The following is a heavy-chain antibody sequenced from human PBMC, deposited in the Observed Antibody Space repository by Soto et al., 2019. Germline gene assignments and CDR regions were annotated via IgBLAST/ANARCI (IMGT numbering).Heavy chain of an antibody. V-gene: IGHV3-7*01. CDR2: INEDGSEK. J-gene: IGHJ4*02. CDR3: ARAAVLCGGGSYSAFGY. Sequence: EVQLVESGGGLVQPGGSLRLSCAASGYTFSSYWVTWVRQAPGKGLEWVASINEDGSEKQYVDSVKGRFTISRDNAKNSLFMELNSLRAEDTAVYYCARAAVLCGGGSYSAFGYWGQGTLVTVSS. D-gene: IGHD2-21*02. CDR1: GYTFSSYW.